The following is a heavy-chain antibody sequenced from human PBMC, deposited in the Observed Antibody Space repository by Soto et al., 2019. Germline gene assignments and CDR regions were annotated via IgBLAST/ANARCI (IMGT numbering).Heavy chain of an antibody. CDR3: ARFDWLSAWFDP. J-gene: IGHJ5*02. CDR1: GYTFTDYA. CDR2: ISAYNDNI. V-gene: IGHV1-18*01. Sequence: QVQLVQSGADVKKPGASVKVSCKASGYTFTDYAVSWVRQAPGQGLEWMGWISAYNDNINYAQKFQGRVTMTTDTSMSTVYMELRSLRSAYTAVYFCARFDWLSAWFDPWGQGTPVTVSS. D-gene: IGHD3-9*01.